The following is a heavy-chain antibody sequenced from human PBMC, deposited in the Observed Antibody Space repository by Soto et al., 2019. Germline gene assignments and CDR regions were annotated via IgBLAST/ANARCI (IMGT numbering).Heavy chain of an antibody. CDR2: IYPDDSDT. J-gene: IGHJ4*02. CDR1: GYTFSVYW. V-gene: IGHV5-51*01. CDR3: ARLELTGLDN. Sequence: GESLKISCKASGYTFSVYWIGWVRQMPGKGLEWMGNIYPDDSDTRYSPSFQGQVTISADKSFSTAYLQWSSLKASDTAIYFCARLELTGLDNWGQGTPVTVSS. D-gene: IGHD3-9*01.